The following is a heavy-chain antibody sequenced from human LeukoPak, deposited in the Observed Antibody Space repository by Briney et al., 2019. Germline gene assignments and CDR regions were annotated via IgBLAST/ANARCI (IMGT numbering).Heavy chain of an antibody. CDR2: IWYDGSNK. D-gene: IGHD2-15*01. V-gene: IGHV3-33*06. Sequence: QAGGSLRLSCAASGFTFSSYGMHWVRQAPGKGLEWVAVIWYDGSNKYYADSVKGRFTISRDNSKNTLYLQMNSLRAEDTAVYYCAKDRVGSGGSCTWLDPWGQGTLVTVSS. CDR1: GFTFSSYG. J-gene: IGHJ5*02. CDR3: AKDRVGSGGSCTWLDP.